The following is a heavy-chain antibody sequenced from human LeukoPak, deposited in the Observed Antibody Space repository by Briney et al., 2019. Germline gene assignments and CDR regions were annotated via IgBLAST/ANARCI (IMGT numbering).Heavy chain of an antibody. CDR1: GFTFSNAW. Sequence: PGGSLRLSCAAPGFTFSNAWMSWVRQAPGKGLEWVGRIKSKTDGGTTDYAAPVKGRFTISRDDSKNTLYLQMNSLKTEDTAVYYCTTDFLGYCSSTSCPPFDYWGQGTLVTVSS. D-gene: IGHD2-2*01. J-gene: IGHJ4*02. CDR3: TTDFLGYCSSTSCPPFDY. CDR2: IKSKTDGGTT. V-gene: IGHV3-15*01.